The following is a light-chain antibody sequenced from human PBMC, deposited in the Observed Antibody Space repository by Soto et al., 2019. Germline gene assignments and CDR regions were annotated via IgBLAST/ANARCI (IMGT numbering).Light chain of an antibody. V-gene: IGLV2-8*01. Sequence: QSALTQPPSASGSPGQSVTISCTGTSSDVGGYNYVSWYQQHPGKAPKLMIYEVSKRPSGVPDRFSGSKSGNTASLTVSGLHAEDEADYYCSSYAGSNNFGVFGGGTPLPVL. J-gene: IGLJ3*02. CDR1: SSDVGGYNY. CDR3: SSYAGSNNFGV. CDR2: EVS.